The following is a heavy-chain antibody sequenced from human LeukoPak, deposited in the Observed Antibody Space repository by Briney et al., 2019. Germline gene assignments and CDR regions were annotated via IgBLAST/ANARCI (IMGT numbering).Heavy chain of an antibody. Sequence: ASVKVSCKASGYTFTSYDINWVRQAPGQGLEWMGWISAYNGNTNYAQKLQGRVTMTTDTSTSTAYMELRSLRSDDTAVYYCARYDKAVGYGDYGPIAVAGTPGPYLDYWGQGTLVTVSS. CDR1: GYTFTSYD. CDR3: ARYDKAVGYGDYGPIAVAGTPGPYLDY. J-gene: IGHJ4*02. V-gene: IGHV1-18*01. D-gene: IGHD6-19*01. CDR2: ISAYNGNT.